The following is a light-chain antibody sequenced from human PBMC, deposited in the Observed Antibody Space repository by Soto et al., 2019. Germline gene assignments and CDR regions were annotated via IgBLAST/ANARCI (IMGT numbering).Light chain of an antibody. J-gene: IGKJ1*01. CDR3: QQSYSTPVV. CDR2: AAS. V-gene: IGKV1-39*01. CDR1: QSISSY. Sequence: DIQMTQSPSSLSASVGDRVTTTCRASQSISSYLNWYQQKPGKAPKLLIYAASSLQSGVPSRFSGSGSGTDFTLTISSLQPEDFATYYCQQSYSTPVVFGQGTKVDIK.